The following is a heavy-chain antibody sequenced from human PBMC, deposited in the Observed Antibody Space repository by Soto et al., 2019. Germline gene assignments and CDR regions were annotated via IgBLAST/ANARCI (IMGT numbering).Heavy chain of an antibody. CDR2: KGYSGYN. J-gene: IGHJ6*02. V-gene: IGHV4-59*08. Sequence: SETLSLTCTISGGPMRNYYCSWFRQPPGQGLEWIGYKGYSGYNSYNPSLRSRVTISLDTSKNQFSLNLSSVTAADTALYYCARQGFGPLHGLVDVWGQGTSVTVS. CDR3: ARQGFGPLHGLVDV. D-gene: IGHD3-10*01. CDR1: GGPMRNYY.